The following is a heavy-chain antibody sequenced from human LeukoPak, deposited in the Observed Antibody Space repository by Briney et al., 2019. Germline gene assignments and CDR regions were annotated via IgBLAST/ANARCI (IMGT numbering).Heavy chain of an antibody. CDR3: ARDPGKGGSFSD. D-gene: IGHD1-26*01. J-gene: IGHJ1*01. CDR2: INGDGTNI. Sequence: GGSLRLSCADSGFTFSIYWMTWVRQVPGKGLVWVSGINGDGTNIEYADSVKGRFTVSRDNAKNTLYLQMNSLGVDDTAVYYCARDPGKGGSFSDWGQGTLVTVSS. V-gene: IGHV3-74*03. CDR1: GFTFSIYW.